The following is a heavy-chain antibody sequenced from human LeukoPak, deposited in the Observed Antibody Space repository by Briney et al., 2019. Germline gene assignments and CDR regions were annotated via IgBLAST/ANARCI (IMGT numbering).Heavy chain of an antibody. CDR2: ISGSGGTT. D-gene: IGHD3-9*01. V-gene: IGHV3-23*01. Sequence: PGGSLRLSCAASGSTFSSYAMTWVRQAPGKGLDWVSAISGSGGTTYSADSVRGRFTISRDNSKNTLYLQMNSLRAEDTAVYYCAKGLINDWSALEYWGQGTLVTVSS. CDR3: AKGLINDWSALEY. CDR1: GSTFSSYA. J-gene: IGHJ4*02.